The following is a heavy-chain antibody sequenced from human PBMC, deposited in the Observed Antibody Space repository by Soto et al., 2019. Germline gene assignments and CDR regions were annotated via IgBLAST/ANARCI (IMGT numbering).Heavy chain of an antibody. D-gene: IGHD3-16*02. CDR2: INHSGST. CDR3: ARGGYDYVWGSYRPFDY. Sequence: QVQLQQWGAGLLKPSETLSLTCAVYGGSFSGYYWSWIRQPPGKGLEWIGEINHSGSTNYNPSLKSRVTISVDTSKNQFSLKLSSVTAADTAVYYCARGGYDYVWGSYRPFDYCGQGTLVTVSS. V-gene: IGHV4-34*01. CDR1: GGSFSGYY. J-gene: IGHJ4*02.